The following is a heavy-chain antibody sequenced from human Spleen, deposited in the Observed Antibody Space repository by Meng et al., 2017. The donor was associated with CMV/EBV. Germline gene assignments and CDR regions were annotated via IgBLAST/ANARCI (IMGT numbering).Heavy chain of an antibody. CDR3: TKDIGPAPLYYFDY. V-gene: IGHV3-9*01. CDR1: GSTFLDYA. J-gene: IGHJ4*02. Sequence: GGSLRLSCAASGSTFLDYAMHRVRQAPGKGLELVSGISWNSGSIGYADSVKGRFTISRDNAKNSLYLQMNSLRAEDTALYYCTKDIGPAPLYYFDYWGQGTLVTVSS. CDR2: ISWNSGSI. D-gene: IGHD2-15*01.